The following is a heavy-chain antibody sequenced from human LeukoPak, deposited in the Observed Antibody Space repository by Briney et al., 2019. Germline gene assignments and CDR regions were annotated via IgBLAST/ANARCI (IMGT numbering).Heavy chain of an antibody. V-gene: IGHV1-18*04. CDR1: GYTFTDYY. CDR2: ISAYNGNT. Sequence: ASVKVSCKTSGYTFTDYYMHWVRQAPGQGLEWMGWISAYNGNTNYAQKLQGRVTMTTDTSTSTAYMELRSLRSDDTAVYYCARWTSYGWGFDYWGQGTLVTVSS. CDR3: ARWTSYGWGFDY. J-gene: IGHJ4*02. D-gene: IGHD5-18*01.